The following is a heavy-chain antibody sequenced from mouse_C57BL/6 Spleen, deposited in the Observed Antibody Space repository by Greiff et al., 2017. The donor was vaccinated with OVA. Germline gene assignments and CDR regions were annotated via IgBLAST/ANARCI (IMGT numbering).Heavy chain of an antibody. D-gene: IGHD1-1*01. CDR2: ISSGGSYT. CDR1: GFTFSSYG. CDR3: ARHYYGSSYDWYFDV. V-gene: IGHV5-6*01. J-gene: IGHJ1*03. Sequence: EVQLVESGGDLVKPGGSLKLSCAASGFTFSSYGMSWVRQTPDKRLEWVATISSGGSYTYYPDSVKGRFPISRANAKNTLNLQMSSRKAEDTAMYYCARHYYGSSYDWYFDVWGTGTTVTVSS.